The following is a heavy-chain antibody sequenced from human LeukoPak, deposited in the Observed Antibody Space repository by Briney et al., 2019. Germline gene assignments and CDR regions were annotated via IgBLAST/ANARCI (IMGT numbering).Heavy chain of an antibody. CDR3: ARPIYYDTSGYYY. Sequence: PGGYLRLSCTASEFTFSSYAMSWVRQAPGKGLEWVSTISGGGGSTYYADSVKGRFTISRDNSKNTLYLQMNSLRAEDTAVYYCARPIYYDTSGYYYWGQGTLITVSS. V-gene: IGHV3-23*01. D-gene: IGHD3-22*01. CDR1: EFTFSSYA. J-gene: IGHJ4*02. CDR2: ISGGGGST.